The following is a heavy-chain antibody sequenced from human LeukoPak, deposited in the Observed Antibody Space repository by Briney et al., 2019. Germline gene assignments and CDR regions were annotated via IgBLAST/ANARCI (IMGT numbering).Heavy chain of an antibody. CDR3: ARSPAVAVPLEFDP. Sequence: GGSLRLSCAASGFTFSSYAMHWVRQAPGKGLEWVAVISYDGSNKYYADSVKGRFTISRDNSKNTLYLQMNSLRAEDTAVYYCARSPAVAVPLEFDPWGQGTLVTVSS. V-gene: IGHV3-30-3*01. D-gene: IGHD6-19*01. CDR2: ISYDGSNK. J-gene: IGHJ5*02. CDR1: GFTFSSYA.